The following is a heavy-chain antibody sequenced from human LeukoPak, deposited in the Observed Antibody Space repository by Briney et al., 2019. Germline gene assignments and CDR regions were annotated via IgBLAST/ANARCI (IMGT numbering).Heavy chain of an antibody. CDR1: GFTFSNYS. V-gene: IGHV3-23*01. CDR3: AKHLLVGGTRGAYAFDI. CDR2: ISGITTNT. D-gene: IGHD1-26*01. J-gene: IGHJ3*02. Sequence: QSGGSLRLSCAASGFTFSNYSMSWVRQAPGKGLEWVSLISGITTNTYCADSVKGRFNISRDNSKNPLDLQMNSLRAEDTAGYYCAKHLLVGGTRGAYAFDIWGRGTMVTVSS.